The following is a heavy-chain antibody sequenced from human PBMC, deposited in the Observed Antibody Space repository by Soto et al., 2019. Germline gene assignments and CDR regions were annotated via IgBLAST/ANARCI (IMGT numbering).Heavy chain of an antibody. CDR1: GFTFSNAW. CDR3: TTDRLNDYVWGSYRYTGDY. Sequence: GGSLRLSCAASGFTFSNAWMSWVRQAPGKGLEWVGRIKSKTDGGTTDYAAPVKGRFTISRDDSKNTLYLQMNSLKTEDTAVYYCTTDRLNDYVWGSYRYTGDYWGQGTLVTVSS. CDR2: IKSKTDGGTT. D-gene: IGHD3-16*02. V-gene: IGHV3-15*01. J-gene: IGHJ4*02.